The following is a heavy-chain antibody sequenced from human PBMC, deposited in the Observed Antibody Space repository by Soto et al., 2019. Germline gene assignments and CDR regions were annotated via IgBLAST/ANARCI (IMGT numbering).Heavy chain of an antibody. Sequence: GGSLRLSCAASGFTFSSYSMNWVRQAPGKGLEWVSYISSSSSTIYYADSVKGRFTISRDNAKNSLYLQMNSLRDEDTAVYYCARDLYSSSWYEVWFDPWGQGTLVTVSS. V-gene: IGHV3-48*02. CDR3: ARDLYSSSWYEVWFDP. D-gene: IGHD6-13*01. J-gene: IGHJ5*02. CDR1: GFTFSSYS. CDR2: ISSSSSTI.